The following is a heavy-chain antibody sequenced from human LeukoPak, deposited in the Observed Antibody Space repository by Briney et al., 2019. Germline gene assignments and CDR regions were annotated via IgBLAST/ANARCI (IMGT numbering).Heavy chain of an antibody. V-gene: IGHV3-48*01. CDR1: GFTFSSYS. J-gene: IGHJ4*02. Sequence: PGGSLRLSCAASGFTFSSYSMNWVGQAPGKGLEWVSYISSSSSTIYYADSVKGRFTISRDNAKNSLYLQMNSLRAEDTAVYYCAREAAAAGTDFDSWGQGTLVTVSS. CDR3: AREAAAAGTDFDS. CDR2: ISSSSSTI. D-gene: IGHD6-13*01.